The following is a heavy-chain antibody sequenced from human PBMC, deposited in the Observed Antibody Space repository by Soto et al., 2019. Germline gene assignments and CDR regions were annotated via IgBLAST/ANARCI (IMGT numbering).Heavy chain of an antibody. CDR1: GFTFSSYS. V-gene: IGHV3-48*01. CDR3: ARDNYDSSGYYYVPFDY. CDR2: ISSSSSTI. D-gene: IGHD3-22*01. Sequence: PGGSLRLSCAASGFTFSSYSMNWVRQAPGKGLEWVSYISSSSSTIYYADSVKGRFTISRDNAKNSLYLQMNSLRAEDTAVYYCARDNYDSSGYYYVPFDYWGQGTLVTVSS. J-gene: IGHJ4*02.